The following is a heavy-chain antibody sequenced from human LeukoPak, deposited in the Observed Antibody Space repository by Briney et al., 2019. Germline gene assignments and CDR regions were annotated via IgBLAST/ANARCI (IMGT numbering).Heavy chain of an antibody. Sequence: GGSLRLSCAASGFTFSSYAMSWVRQAPGKGLEWVSAISGSGGSTYYADSVKGRFTISRDNSKNTLYLQMNSLRAEDTAIYYCAGRGSGSYFDYWGQGTLVTVSS. V-gene: IGHV3-23*01. CDR3: AGRGSGSYFDY. D-gene: IGHD3-10*01. CDR2: ISGSGGST. J-gene: IGHJ4*02. CDR1: GFTFSSYA.